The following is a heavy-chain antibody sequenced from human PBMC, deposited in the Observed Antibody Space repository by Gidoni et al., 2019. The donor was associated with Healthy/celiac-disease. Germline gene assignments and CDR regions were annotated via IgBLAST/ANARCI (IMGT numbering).Heavy chain of an antibody. CDR1: GLTFSSYA. D-gene: IGHD6-6*01. V-gene: IGHV3-23*01. CDR3: AKDRHSYYFDY. Sequence: EVQLLESGGGLVQPGGSLRPSCAAAGLTFSSYAMSWVRQAPGKGLEWVSAISGSGGSTYYADSVKGRFTISRDNSKNTLYLQMNSLRAEDTAVYYCAKDRHSYYFDYWGQGTLVTVSS. CDR2: ISGSGGST. J-gene: IGHJ4*02.